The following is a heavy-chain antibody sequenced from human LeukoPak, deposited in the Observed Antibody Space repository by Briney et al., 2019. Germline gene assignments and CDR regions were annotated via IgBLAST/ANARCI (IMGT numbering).Heavy chain of an antibody. J-gene: IGHJ4*02. Sequence: SETLSLTCAVYGGSVSGYYWSWIRQPPGKGLEWIGEINHSGSTNYNPSLKSRVTISVDTSKNQFSLKLSSVTAADTAVYYCARHGLLWLGESEDYWGQGTLVTVSS. CDR2: INHSGST. CDR3: ARHGLLWLGESEDY. D-gene: IGHD3-10*01. V-gene: IGHV4-34*01. CDR1: GGSVSGYY.